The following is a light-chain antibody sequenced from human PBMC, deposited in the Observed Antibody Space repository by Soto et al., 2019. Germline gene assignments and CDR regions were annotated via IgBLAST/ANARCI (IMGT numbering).Light chain of an antibody. J-gene: IGKJ1*01. CDR2: DAS. V-gene: IGKV1-5*01. CDR3: QQYNSCSWS. Sequence: DIQMTQSPSTLSASVGDRVTMTCRASQSISSWLAWYQQKPGKAPKLLIYDASSLESGVPSRFSGSGSGTEFTLTISSLQPDDFATYYCQQYNSCSWSFGQGTKVDIK. CDR1: QSISSW.